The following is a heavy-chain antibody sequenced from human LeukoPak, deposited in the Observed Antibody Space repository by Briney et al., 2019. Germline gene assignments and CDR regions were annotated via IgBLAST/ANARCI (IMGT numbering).Heavy chain of an antibody. Sequence: SQTLSLTCAISGDTVSSNIDSWNWIRQSPSRGLEWLGRTYYRSKWYNDYAVSMKSRITLNPDTSKNQLSLQLNSVTPEDKAVYYCARGDCSGTSCCLDYWGQGTLVTVSS. CDR1: GDTVSSNIDS. J-gene: IGHJ4*02. D-gene: IGHD2-2*01. V-gene: IGHV6-1*01. CDR2: TYYRSKWYN. CDR3: ARGDCSGTSCCLDY.